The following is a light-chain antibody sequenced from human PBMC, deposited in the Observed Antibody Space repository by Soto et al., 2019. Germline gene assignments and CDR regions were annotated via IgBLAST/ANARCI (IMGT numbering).Light chain of an antibody. J-gene: IGKJ1*01. V-gene: IGKV1-9*01. CDR1: QGISSY. Sequence: DIQLTQSPSFLSASVGDRVTITCRASQGISSYLAWYQQKPGKAPNLLIFDASTLESGVPSRFSGSGSGTTFTLTISSLQSDDFATYYCLQYNGYYRTFGQGTKVDI. CDR2: DAS. CDR3: LQYNGYYRT.